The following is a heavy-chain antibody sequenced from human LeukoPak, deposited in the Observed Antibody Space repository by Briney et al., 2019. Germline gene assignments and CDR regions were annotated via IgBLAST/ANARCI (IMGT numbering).Heavy chain of an antibody. Sequence: SETLSLTCTVSGGSISSSSYYWGWIRQPPGKGLEWIGSIYYSGSTYYNPSLKSRVTISVDTSKNQFSLKLSSVTAADTAVYYCATPKLSNVGTAWYFDLWGRGTLVTVSS. D-gene: IGHD2-21*02. V-gene: IGHV4-39*07. CDR3: ATPKLSNVGTAWYFDL. CDR2: IYYSGST. J-gene: IGHJ2*01. CDR1: GGSISSSSYY.